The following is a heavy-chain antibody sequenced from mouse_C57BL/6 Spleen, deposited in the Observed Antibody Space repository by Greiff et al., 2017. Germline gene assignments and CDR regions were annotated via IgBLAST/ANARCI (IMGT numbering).Heavy chain of an antibody. CDR1: GYTFTDYY. Sequence: VQLQQSGPELVKPGASVKISCKASGYTFTDYYMNWVKQSHGKSLEWIGDINPNNGGTSYNQKFKGKATLTVDKSSSTAYMELRSLTSEDSAVYYCARWGTDWDGFDYWGQGTTLTVSS. CDR2: INPNNGGT. CDR3: ARWGTDWDGFDY. D-gene: IGHD4-1*01. V-gene: IGHV1-26*01. J-gene: IGHJ2*01.